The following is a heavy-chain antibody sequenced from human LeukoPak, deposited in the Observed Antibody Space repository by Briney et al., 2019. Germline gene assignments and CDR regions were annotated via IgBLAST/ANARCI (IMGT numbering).Heavy chain of an antibody. D-gene: IGHD3-22*01. J-gene: IGHJ4*02. CDR1: GYTVSSNY. Sequence: PGGSLRLSCAASGYTVSSNYMSWVRQAPGKGLEWVSVIYSGGSTYYADSVKGRFTISRDNSKNTLYLQMNSLRAEDTAVYYCAKTTYYYDSSGPEAFDYWGQGTLVTVSS. CDR3: AKTTYYYDSSGPEAFDY. V-gene: IGHV3-53*01. CDR2: IYSGGST.